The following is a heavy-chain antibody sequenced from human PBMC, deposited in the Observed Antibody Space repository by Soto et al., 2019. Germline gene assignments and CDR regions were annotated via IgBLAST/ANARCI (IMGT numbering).Heavy chain of an antibody. D-gene: IGHD3-9*01. J-gene: IGHJ5*02. CDR3: ARDETYYDILTGNNWFDP. CDR1: GYTFTGYY. Sequence: GASVKVSCKASGYTFTGYYMHCVRQAPGQGLEWMGWINPNSDGTNYAQKFQGRVTMTRDTSISTAYMELSRLRSDDTAVYYCARDETYYDILTGNNWFDPWGQGTLVTVSS. V-gene: IGHV1-2*02. CDR2: INPNSDGT.